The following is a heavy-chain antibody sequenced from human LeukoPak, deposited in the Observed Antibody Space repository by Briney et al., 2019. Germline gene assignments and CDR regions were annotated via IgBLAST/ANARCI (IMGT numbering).Heavy chain of an antibody. Sequence: SQTLSLTCTVSGGSISSGSYYWSWIRQPAGKGLEWIGRIYTSGSTNYNPSLKSRVTISVGTSKNQFSLKLSSVTAADTAVYYCAKGESYCSSTSCYTIHDYWGQGTLVTVSS. CDR3: AKGESYCSSTSCYTIHDY. CDR2: IYTSGST. CDR1: GGSISSGSYY. J-gene: IGHJ4*02. V-gene: IGHV4-61*02. D-gene: IGHD2-2*02.